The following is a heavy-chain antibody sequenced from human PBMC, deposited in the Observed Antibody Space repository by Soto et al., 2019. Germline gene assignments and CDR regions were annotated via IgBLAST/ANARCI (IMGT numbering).Heavy chain of an antibody. V-gene: IGHV4-4*07. CDR1: GESISNFY. Sequence: PSETLSLTCSVSGESISNFYWSWIRQPAGKGLEWIGHVHVSGGTNYNAPLQSRVTMSVDTSNNHVSLQLRSLTAADTAVYYCARDRYAWYPGFAPGVWGPGTTVSLS. CDR3: ARDRYAWYPGFAPGV. D-gene: IGHD2-2*01. CDR2: VHVSGGT. J-gene: IGHJ6*02.